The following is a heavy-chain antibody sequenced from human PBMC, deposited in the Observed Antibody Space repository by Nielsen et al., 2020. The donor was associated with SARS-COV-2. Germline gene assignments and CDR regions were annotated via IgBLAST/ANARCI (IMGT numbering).Heavy chain of an antibody. J-gene: IGHJ4*02. V-gene: IGHV1-3*01. CDR2: INAGNGNT. Sequence: ASVKVSCKASGNAFTSHPIHWVRQAPGQRPEWMGWINAGNGNTKYSEKFQGRVTITRDTSASTIYMGLSSLSSDDTAVYYCARLLDSRVYPTLDYWGQGPLVTV. D-gene: IGHD3-22*01. CDR3: ARLLDSRVYPTLDY. CDR1: GNAFTSHP.